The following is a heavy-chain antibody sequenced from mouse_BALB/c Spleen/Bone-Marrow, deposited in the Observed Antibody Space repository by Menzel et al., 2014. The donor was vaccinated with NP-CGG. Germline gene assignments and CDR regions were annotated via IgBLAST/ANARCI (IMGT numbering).Heavy chain of an antibody. J-gene: IGHJ2*01. V-gene: IGHV1S130*01. CDR2: IHSNSANT. Sequence: VQLVESGSVLVRPGASVKLSCKTSGFTFTSSWMHWAKQRPGQGLEWIGEIHSNSANTNYNEKFKGKATLTVDTSSSPAYVDLSSLTSEDSAVYYCARHHRYAYYFDYWGQGTTLTVSS. D-gene: IGHD2-14*01. CDR3: ARHHRYAYYFDY. CDR1: GFTFTSSW.